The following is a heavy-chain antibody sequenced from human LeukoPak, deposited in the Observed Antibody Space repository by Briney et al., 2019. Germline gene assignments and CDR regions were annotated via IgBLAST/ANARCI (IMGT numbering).Heavy chain of an antibody. V-gene: IGHV4-39*01. D-gene: IGHD2-15*01. CDR1: GDSFSSATYY. CDR2: IYSSGST. Sequence: SETLSLTCSVSGDSFSSATYYWGWIRQPPGKGLEWIATIYSSGSTHYNPSLRGRVTISVDTSKNHFYLNLSSVTAADTAVYYCARQLRRHDSFLAYFQHWGQGTLVTVSA. J-gene: IGHJ1*01. CDR3: ARQLRRHDSFLAYFQH.